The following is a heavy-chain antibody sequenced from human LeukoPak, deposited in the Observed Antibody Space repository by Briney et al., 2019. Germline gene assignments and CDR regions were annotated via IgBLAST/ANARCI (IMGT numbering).Heavy chain of an antibody. CDR1: GGTFSSYA. V-gene: IGHV1-69*13. Sequence: GASVKVSCKASGGTFSSYAISWVRQAPGQGLEWMGGIIPIFGTANYAQKFQGRVTITADESTSTAYMELSNLRSEDTAVYYCARLRSGCSSTSCSDGGWFDPWGQGTLVTVSS. J-gene: IGHJ5*02. CDR3: ARLRSGCSSTSCSDGGWFDP. CDR2: IIPIFGTA. D-gene: IGHD2-2*01.